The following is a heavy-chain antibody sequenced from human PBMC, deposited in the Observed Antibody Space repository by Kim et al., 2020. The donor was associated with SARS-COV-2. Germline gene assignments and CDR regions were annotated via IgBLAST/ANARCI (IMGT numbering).Heavy chain of an antibody. CDR3: ARTYCSSTSCYHPMEWRYYYGMDV. CDR1: GFTFSDYY. J-gene: IGHJ6*02. CDR2: ISSSGSTI. V-gene: IGHV3-11*01. Sequence: GGSLRLSCAASGFTFSDYYMSWIRQAPGKGLEWVSYISSSGSTIYYADSVKGRFTISRDNAKNSLYLQMNSLRAEDTAVYFCARTYCSSTSCYHPMEWRYYYGMDVWGQGTTVTASS. D-gene: IGHD2-2*01.